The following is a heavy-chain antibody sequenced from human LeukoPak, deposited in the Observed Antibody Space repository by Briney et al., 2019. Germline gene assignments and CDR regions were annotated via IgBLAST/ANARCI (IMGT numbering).Heavy chain of an antibody. CDR3: AKGLVGTEYFQH. J-gene: IGHJ1*01. Sequence: GGSLRLSCAASGFTFSSYAMSWVRQAPGKGLEWISTISGSGGGTYYADSVKGRFTIPRDNSKNTLSLQMNSLRAEDTAVYHCAKGLVGTEYFQHWGQGTLVTVSS. CDR2: ISGSGGGT. V-gene: IGHV3-23*01. CDR1: GFTFSSYA. D-gene: IGHD2-8*02.